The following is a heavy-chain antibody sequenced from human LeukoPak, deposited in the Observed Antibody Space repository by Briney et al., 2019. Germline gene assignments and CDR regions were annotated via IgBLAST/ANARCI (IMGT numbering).Heavy chain of an antibody. CDR2: ISGSGGST. Sequence: GGSLRLSCAASGFTFSSYAMSWVRQAPGKGLEWVSAISGSGGSTYYADSVKGRFTISRDNSKNALYLQMNSLRAEDTAVYYCASSGSYYHHFDYWGQGTLVTVSS. CDR3: ASSGSYYHHFDY. J-gene: IGHJ4*02. CDR1: GFTFSSYA. D-gene: IGHD1-26*01. V-gene: IGHV3-23*01.